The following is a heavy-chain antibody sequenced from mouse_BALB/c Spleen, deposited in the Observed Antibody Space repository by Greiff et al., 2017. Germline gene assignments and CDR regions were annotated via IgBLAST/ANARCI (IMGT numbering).Heavy chain of an antibody. CDR3: AKDRTAVVGDSPEYYAMDY. V-gene: IGHV2-6-5*01. CDR2: IWGGGST. Sequence: VQLQESGPGLVAPSQSLSITCTVSGFSLTDYGVSWIRQPPGKGLEWLGVIWGGGSTSYNSALKSRLSISKDNSKSHVFLKMNSRQTDDTAMYYCAKDRTAVVGDSPEYYAMDYWGQGTSVTVSS. CDR1: GFSLTDYG. J-gene: IGHJ4*01. D-gene: IGHD1-1*01.